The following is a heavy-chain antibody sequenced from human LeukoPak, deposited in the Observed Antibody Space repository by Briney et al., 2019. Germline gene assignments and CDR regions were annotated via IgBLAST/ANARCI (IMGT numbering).Heavy chain of an antibody. V-gene: IGHV3-20*04. CDR1: GFTFDDYG. CDR2: INWNGGST. D-gene: IGHD3-3*01. Sequence: PGGSLRLSCAASGFTFDDYGMSWVRQSPGKGLEWVSGINWNGGSTGYADSVKGRFTISRDNAKNSLYLQMNSLRAEDTALYYCARVSNRAITMFAVVTIWGYFDYWGQGTLVTV. CDR3: ARVSNRAITMFAVVTIWGYFDY. J-gene: IGHJ4*02.